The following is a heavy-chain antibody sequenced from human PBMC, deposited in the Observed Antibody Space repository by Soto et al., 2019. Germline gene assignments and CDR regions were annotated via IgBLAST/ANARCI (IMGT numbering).Heavy chain of an antibody. D-gene: IGHD3-22*01. Sequence: QVQLVQSGAEVKKPGASVKVSCKASGYTFTSYGISWVRQAPGQGLERMGWISAYNGNTNYAQKLQGRVTMTTDTSTSTAYMELRSLRSDDTAVYYCARDRSDYYDSSGFDAFDIWGQGTMVTVSS. CDR3: ARDRSDYYDSSGFDAFDI. J-gene: IGHJ3*02. CDR2: ISAYNGNT. CDR1: GYTFTSYG. V-gene: IGHV1-18*01.